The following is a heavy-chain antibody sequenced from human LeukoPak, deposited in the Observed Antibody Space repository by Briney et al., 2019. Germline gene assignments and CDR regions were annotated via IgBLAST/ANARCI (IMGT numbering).Heavy chain of an antibody. Sequence: GGSLRLSCVGSGFTFRSHAMSWVRQAPEKGLEFVSGIYENGGTTYYADSVKGRFSISRDNSKNTLYLQMDSLRGEDTDVYYCAKDFRTGYSAHFDYWGQGALVTVSS. CDR3: AKDFRTGYSAHFDY. CDR2: IYENGGTT. J-gene: IGHJ4*02. V-gene: IGHV3-23*01. D-gene: IGHD3/OR15-3a*01. CDR1: GFTFRSHA.